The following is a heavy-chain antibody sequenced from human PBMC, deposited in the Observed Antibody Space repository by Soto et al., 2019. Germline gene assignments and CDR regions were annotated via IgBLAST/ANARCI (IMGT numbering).Heavy chain of an antibody. V-gene: IGHV4-31*03. CDR2: IYYSGTT. Sequence: QVQLQESGPGLVKPSQTLSLTCTVSGDSIMRDSYYWNWIRQHPGKGLEWIGYIYYSGTTAYNPSLKTRVTISPDTSKNQFSLKVNSVTAADSALYYCARVFPIAAVGTVYYHPLDVWGQGTMVTVS. J-gene: IGHJ6*02. CDR1: GDSIMRDSYY. CDR3: ARVFPIAAVGTVYYHPLDV. D-gene: IGHD6-13*01.